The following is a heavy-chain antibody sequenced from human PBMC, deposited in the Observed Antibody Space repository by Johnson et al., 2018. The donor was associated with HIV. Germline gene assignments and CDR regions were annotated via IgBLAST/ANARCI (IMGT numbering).Heavy chain of an antibody. J-gene: IGHJ3*01. V-gene: IGHV3-30*19. Sequence: QMQLVESGGGVVQPGRSRRLSCAASGFIFSSYGMHWVRQAPGKGLEWVAVISYDGSNKYYADSVKGRFTISRDTSKHTLYLQMNRLRAEDTAVYYCAREWGPRKQGAMGSCGQGAVVTVS. CDR1: GFIFSSYG. D-gene: IGHD5-18*01. CDR3: AREWGPRKQGAMGS. CDR2: ISYDGSNK.